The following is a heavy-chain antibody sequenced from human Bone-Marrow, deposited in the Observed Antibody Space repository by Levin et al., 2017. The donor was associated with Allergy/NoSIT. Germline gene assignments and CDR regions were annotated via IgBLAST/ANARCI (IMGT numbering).Heavy chain of an antibody. CDR1: GFTFSSYE. V-gene: IGHV3-48*03. CDR2: ISSSGSTI. J-gene: IGHJ6*02. Sequence: PGGSLRLSCAASGFTFSSYEMNWVRQAPGKGLEWVSYISSSGSTIYYADSVKGRFTISRDNAKNSLYLQMNSLRAEDTAVYYCARAENKYWSGYYGMDVWGQGTTVTVSS. D-gene: IGHD2/OR15-2a*01. CDR3: ARAENKYWSGYYGMDV.